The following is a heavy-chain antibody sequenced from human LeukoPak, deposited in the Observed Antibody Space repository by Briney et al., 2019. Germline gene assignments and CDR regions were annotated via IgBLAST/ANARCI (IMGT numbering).Heavy chain of an antibody. CDR1: GFTFSIYA. CDR2: ISGSGGST. D-gene: IGHD4-17*01. CDR3: AKDYGDYVEYFDY. Sequence: GGSLRLSCAASGFTFSIYAMSWVRQAPGKGLEWVSAISGSGGSTYYADSVKGRFTISRDNSKNTLYLQMNSLRAEDTAVYYCAKDYGDYVEYFDYWGQGTLVTVSS. J-gene: IGHJ4*02. V-gene: IGHV3-23*01.